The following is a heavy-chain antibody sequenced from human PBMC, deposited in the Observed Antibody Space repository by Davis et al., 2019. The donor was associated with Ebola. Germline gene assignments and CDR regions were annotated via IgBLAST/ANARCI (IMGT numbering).Heavy chain of an antibody. J-gene: IGHJ4*02. Sequence: AASVTVSCKASGYTFTSYGISWVRQAPGQGLEWMGWISAYNGRTNYAHSLQGRLTLTTDTSTSTVYMELRSLTSDDTAEYYCARGRNGGWDFDYWGQGTRVTVSS. CDR1: GYTFTSYG. D-gene: IGHD6-19*01. CDR2: ISAYNGRT. V-gene: IGHV1-18*01. CDR3: ARGRNGGWDFDY.